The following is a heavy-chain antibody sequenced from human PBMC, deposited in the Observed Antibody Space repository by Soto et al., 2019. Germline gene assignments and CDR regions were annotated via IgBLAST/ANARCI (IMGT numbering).Heavy chain of an antibody. V-gene: IGHV3-48*02. CDR3: AREVRDTAVADFDY. J-gene: IGHJ4*02. D-gene: IGHD5-18*01. CDR2: ISSSISTM. CDR1: GFTFSSYS. Sequence: EVQLVESVGGLVQPGGSLRLSCAASGFTFSSYSMNWVRQAPGKGLEWLSYISSSISTMHYADSVKGRFTISRDNAKNSLYLQINSLRDEDTAVYYCAREVRDTAVADFDYWGQGTLVTVSS.